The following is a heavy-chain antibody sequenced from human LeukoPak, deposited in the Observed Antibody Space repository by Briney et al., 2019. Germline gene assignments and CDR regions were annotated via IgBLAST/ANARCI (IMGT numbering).Heavy chain of an antibody. CDR3: ARDRRYSSSWYGDAFDI. D-gene: IGHD6-13*01. J-gene: IGHJ3*02. CDR2: ISSSGSTI. Sequence: PGGSLRLSCAASGFTFSDYYMSWIRQAPGKGLEWVSYISSSGSTIYYADSVKGRFTISRDNAKNSLYLQMNSLRAEDTAVYYCARDRRYSSSWYGDAFDIRGQGTMVTVSS. V-gene: IGHV3-11*01. CDR1: GFTFSDYY.